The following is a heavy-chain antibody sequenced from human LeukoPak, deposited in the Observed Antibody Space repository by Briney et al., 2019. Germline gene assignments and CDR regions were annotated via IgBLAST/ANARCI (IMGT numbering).Heavy chain of an antibody. Sequence: ASVKVSCKASGYTFTCYYMHWVRQAPGQGLEWMGWINPNSGGTNYAQKFQGRVTMARDTSISTAYMELSRLRSDDTAVYYCARDPPYYYDSSGPDDYWGQGTLVTVSS. CDR1: GYTFTCYY. D-gene: IGHD3-22*01. V-gene: IGHV1-2*02. CDR2: INPNSGGT. CDR3: ARDPPYYYDSSGPDDY. J-gene: IGHJ4*02.